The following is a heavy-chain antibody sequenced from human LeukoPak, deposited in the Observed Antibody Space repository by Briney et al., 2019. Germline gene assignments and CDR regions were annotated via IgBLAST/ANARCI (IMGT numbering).Heavy chain of an antibody. CDR2: ISAYNGNT. V-gene: IGHV1-18*01. Sequence: ASLTVTCTASGYTFTSYGISWVRQAPGQGLEWMGWISAYNGNTYYAQKLQGRVTMTTDTSTSTAYMELRSLRSDDTAVYYCAREGRYYYYYMDVWGKGTTVTVSS. CDR1: GYTFTSYG. CDR3: AREGRYYYYYMDV. J-gene: IGHJ6*03.